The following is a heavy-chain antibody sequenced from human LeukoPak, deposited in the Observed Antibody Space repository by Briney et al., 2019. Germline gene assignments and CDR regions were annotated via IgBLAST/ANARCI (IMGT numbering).Heavy chain of an antibody. V-gene: IGHV1-2*02. CDR3: ARGLRGSPAFDY. CDR1: GYTFTGYY. CDR2: INPNSGAT. D-gene: IGHD2-2*01. Sequence: ASVKVSCKASGYTFTGYYMHWVRQAPGQGLEWMGWINPNSGATNYAQKFQGRVTMTRDTSISTAYMELSRLRSDDTAVYYCARGLRGSPAFDYWGQGTLVTVSS. J-gene: IGHJ4*02.